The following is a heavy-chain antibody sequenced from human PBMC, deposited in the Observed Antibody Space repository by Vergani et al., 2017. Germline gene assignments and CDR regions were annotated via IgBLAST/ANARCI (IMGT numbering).Heavy chain of an antibody. CDR1: GYTFTGYY. J-gene: IGHJ4*02. CDR2: ISAYNGNT. D-gene: IGHD2-8*02. V-gene: IGHV1-18*04. Sequence: QVQLVQSGAEVKKPGASVKVSCKASGYTFTGYYMHWVRQAPGQGLEWMGWISAYNGNTNYAQKLQGRVTMTTDTSTSTAYMELRSLRSDDTAVYYCARVHTRPTGYYFDYWGQGTLVTVSS. CDR3: ARVHTRPTGYYFDY.